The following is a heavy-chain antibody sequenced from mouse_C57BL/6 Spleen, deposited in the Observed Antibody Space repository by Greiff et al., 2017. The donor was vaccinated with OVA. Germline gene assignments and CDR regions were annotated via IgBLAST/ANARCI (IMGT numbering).Heavy chain of an antibody. CDR1: GFTFSSYG. Sequence: EVKLVESGGDLVKPGGSLKLSCAASGFTFSSYGMSWVRQTPDKRLEWVATISSGGSYTYYPDSVKGRFTISRDNAKNTLYLQMSSLKSEDTAMYYCARHTAWDYYAMDYWGQGTSVTVSS. CDR2: ISSGGSYT. D-gene: IGHD1-2*01. V-gene: IGHV5-6*02. J-gene: IGHJ4*01. CDR3: ARHTAWDYYAMDY.